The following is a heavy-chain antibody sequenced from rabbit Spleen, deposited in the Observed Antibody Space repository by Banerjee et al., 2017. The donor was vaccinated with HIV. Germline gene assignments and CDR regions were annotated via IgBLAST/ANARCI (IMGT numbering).Heavy chain of an antibody. D-gene: IGHD7-1*01. J-gene: IGHJ4*01. CDR1: GFAFSSYG. CDR3: ARDEVYAGYAGFGYATLHYFNL. CDR2: IDPIFGST. V-gene: IGHV1S45*01. Sequence: EQLEESGGGLVKPEGSLTLPCKASGFAFSSYGVSWVRQAPGKGLEWIGYIDPIFGSTYYASWAKGRFTISKTSSTTVTLQMTSLTVADTATYFCARDEVYAGYAGFGYATLHYFNLWGPGTLVTVS.